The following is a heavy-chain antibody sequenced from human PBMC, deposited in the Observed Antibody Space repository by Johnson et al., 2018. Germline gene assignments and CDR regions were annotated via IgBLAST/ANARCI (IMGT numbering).Heavy chain of an antibody. Sequence: VQLVQSGGTLVQPGRSLRLSCAASGFIFHHYAMHWVRQVPGKGPEWVSGISWNGTVIGYADSVKCRFTISRDNASNSLYLQMNSLRVEDTALYYCAKDGKTGRYYYQYVDVWGKGTMVTVSS. CDR2: ISWNGTVI. CDR3: AKDGKTGRYYYQYVDV. V-gene: IGHV3-9*01. CDR1: GFIFHHYA. J-gene: IGHJ6*03. D-gene: IGHD3-9*01.